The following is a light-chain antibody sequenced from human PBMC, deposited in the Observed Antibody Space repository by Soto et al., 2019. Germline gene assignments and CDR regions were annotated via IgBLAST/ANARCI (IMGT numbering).Light chain of an antibody. J-gene: IGKJ1*01. CDR1: QSVSSRY. Sequence: EIVLTQSPGTLSLSPGERATLSCRASQSVSSRYLGWYQQRFGQAPRLLIYGASSRATGIPDRFSGSGSGTDFTLTISGLEPEDFAVYYCQKYGSPPWTFGQGTKVDIK. CDR3: QKYGSPPWT. CDR2: GAS. V-gene: IGKV3-20*01.